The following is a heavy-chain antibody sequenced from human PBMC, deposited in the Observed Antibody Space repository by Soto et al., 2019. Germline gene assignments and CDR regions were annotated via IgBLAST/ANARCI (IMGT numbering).Heavy chain of an antibody. Sequence: GGSLRLSCAASGFTFSSNGMSWVRQAPGKGLEWVSVITNTGGYTLYADSVKGRFTISRDNSKNTLYLQMNNLRAEDKAIYYCARAWGERQKGSRVFDYWGQGTRVTVSS. J-gene: IGHJ4*02. CDR1: GFTFSSNG. CDR3: ARAWGERQKGSRVFDY. V-gene: IGHV3-23*01. CDR2: ITNTGGYT. D-gene: IGHD3-10*01.